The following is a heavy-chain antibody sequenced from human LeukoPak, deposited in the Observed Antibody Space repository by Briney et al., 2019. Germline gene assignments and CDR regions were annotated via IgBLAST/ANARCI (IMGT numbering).Heavy chain of an antibody. Sequence: SETLSLTCTVSGGSISSGDYYWSWIRQPPGKGLEWIGCIYYSGSTNYNPSLKSRVTISVDTSKNQFSLKLSSVTAADTAVYYCARCVGGYPPLRPYYFDYWGQGTLVTVSS. CDR2: IYYSGST. CDR1: GGSISSGDYY. D-gene: IGHD3-22*01. CDR3: ARCVGGYPPLRPYYFDY. J-gene: IGHJ4*02. V-gene: IGHV4-61*08.